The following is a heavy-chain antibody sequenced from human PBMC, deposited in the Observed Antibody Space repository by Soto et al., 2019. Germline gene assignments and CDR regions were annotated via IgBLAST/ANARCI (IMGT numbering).Heavy chain of an antibody. D-gene: IGHD4-4*01. Sequence: QVQLVESGGGVVQPGRSLRISCAASGFTFSSYAMHWVRQAPGKGLEWVAVTSYDGSNNYYADSVKGRFTISRDNSKNTLYLQMNSLRAEDTAVYYCARATVTTSDDAFDIWAKGQWSPSLQ. CDR1: GFTFSSYA. V-gene: IGHV3-30-3*01. CDR3: ARATVTTSDDAFDI. J-gene: IGHJ3*02. CDR2: TSYDGSNN.